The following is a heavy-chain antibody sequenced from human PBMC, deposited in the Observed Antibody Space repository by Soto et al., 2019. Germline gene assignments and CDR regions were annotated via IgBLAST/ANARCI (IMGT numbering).Heavy chain of an antibody. CDR2: ISAYNGNT. V-gene: IGHV1-18*01. CDR1: GYTFTSYG. CDR3: ARGAKTGTTWSWFDP. Sequence: GASVKVSCKASGYTFTSYGISWVRQAPGQGLEWMGWISAYNGNTNYAQKLQGRVTMTTDTSTSTAYMELRSLRSDGTAVYYCARGAKTGTTWSWFDPWGQGTLVTVSS. D-gene: IGHD1-7*01. J-gene: IGHJ5*02.